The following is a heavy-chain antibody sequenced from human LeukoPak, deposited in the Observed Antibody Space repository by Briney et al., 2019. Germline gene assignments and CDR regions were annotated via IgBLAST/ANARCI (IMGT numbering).Heavy chain of an antibody. Sequence: GGSLRLPCAASGFTFSTSGMHWVRQAPGKGLEGVAVIWYDGSNKPYAESVKGRFSISRDNSKSTLYLQMNSLRAEDTAVYYCARARGVSTGYRPIDYWGQGTLVTVSS. D-gene: IGHD3-22*01. CDR2: IWYDGSNK. CDR1: GFTFSTSG. V-gene: IGHV3-33*01. J-gene: IGHJ4*02. CDR3: ARARGVSTGYRPIDY.